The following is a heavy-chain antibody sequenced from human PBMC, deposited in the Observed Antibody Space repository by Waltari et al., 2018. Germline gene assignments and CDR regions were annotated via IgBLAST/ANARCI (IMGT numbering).Heavy chain of an antibody. Sequence: QVQLVQSGAEVKKPGASVKVSCKASGYTFTSYAMHWVRQAPGHRLEWMGWINAGNGNTKYSQKFQGRVTITRDTSASTAYMELSSLRSEDTAVYYCARNKGYCSGGSCPPRYFDYWGQGTLVTVSS. CDR3: ARNKGYCSGGSCPPRYFDY. D-gene: IGHD2-15*01. CDR1: GYTFTSYA. CDR2: INAGNGNT. J-gene: IGHJ4*02. V-gene: IGHV1-3*01.